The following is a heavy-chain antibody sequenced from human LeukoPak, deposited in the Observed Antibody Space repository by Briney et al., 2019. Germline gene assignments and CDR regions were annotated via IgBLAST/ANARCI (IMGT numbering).Heavy chain of an antibody. Sequence: PGGSLRLSCAASGFTFSSYAMSWVRQAPGKGLVWVSRINSDGSSTSYADSVKGRFTISRDNAKNTLYLQMNSLRAEDTAVYYCTRARYSGYDKYYIDYWGQGTLVTVSS. D-gene: IGHD5-12*01. J-gene: IGHJ4*02. CDR1: GFTFSSYA. CDR2: INSDGSST. V-gene: IGHV3-74*01. CDR3: TRARYSGYDKYYIDY.